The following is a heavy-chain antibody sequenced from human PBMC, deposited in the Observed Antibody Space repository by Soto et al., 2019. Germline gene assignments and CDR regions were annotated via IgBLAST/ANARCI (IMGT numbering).Heavy chain of an antibody. D-gene: IGHD6-19*01. J-gene: IGHJ2*01. CDR2: INAGNGNT. CDR1: GYTFTNYG. CDR3: ARSGYSSGWYHWYFDL. Sequence: ASVKVSCKXSGYTFTNYGVHWVRQAPGQRLEWMAWINAGNGNTQYSQKFQGRVTITRDTSATTAYLDLSSLRSEDTAVYYCARSGYSSGWYHWYFDLWGRGTLVTVSS. V-gene: IGHV1-3*01.